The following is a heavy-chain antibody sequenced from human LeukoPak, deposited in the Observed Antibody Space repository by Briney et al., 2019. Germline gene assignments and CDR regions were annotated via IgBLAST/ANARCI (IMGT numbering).Heavy chain of an antibody. CDR3: ARVNCSSTSCYRGAFDI. D-gene: IGHD2-2*01. J-gene: IGHJ3*02. Sequence: SETLSLTCTVSGGSISSGSYYWSWIRQPAGKGLEWIGRIYTSGSTNYNPSLKSRVTISVDTSKNQFSLKLSSVTAADTAVYYCARVNCSSTSCYRGAFDIWGQGTMVTVSS. CDR2: IYTSGST. CDR1: GGSISSGSYY. V-gene: IGHV4-61*02.